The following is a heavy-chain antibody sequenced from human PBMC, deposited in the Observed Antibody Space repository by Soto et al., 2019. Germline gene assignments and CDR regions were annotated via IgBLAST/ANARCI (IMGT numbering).Heavy chain of an antibody. Sequence: GWSLRLSCAASGFTFSSYGMHWVRQAPGKGLEWVAVIWFAGSNKYYADSVKGRFTISRDNSKNTLYLQMNSLRAEDTAVYYCARVAYSSGWSEWFDPWGQGTLVTVSS. CDR1: GFTFSSYG. CDR2: IWFAGSNK. CDR3: ARVAYSSGWSEWFDP. V-gene: IGHV3-33*01. J-gene: IGHJ5*02. D-gene: IGHD6-19*01.